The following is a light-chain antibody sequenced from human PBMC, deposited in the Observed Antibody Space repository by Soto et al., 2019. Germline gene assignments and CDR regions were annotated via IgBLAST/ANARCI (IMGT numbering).Light chain of an antibody. CDR3: ATWDDSLNGPV. V-gene: IGLV1-44*01. CDR2: NNS. Sequence: QSVLTQPPSASGTPGQRVTISCSGSSSNIGRNSVNWYQQFPGTAPRLLIYNNSQRPSGVPDRFSGSKSSTSASLAISGLQSEDESDYYCATWDDSLNGPVFGGGTKLTVL. CDR1: SSNIGRNS. J-gene: IGLJ3*02.